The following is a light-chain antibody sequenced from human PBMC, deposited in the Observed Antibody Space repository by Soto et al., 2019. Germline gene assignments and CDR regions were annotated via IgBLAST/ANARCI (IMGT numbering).Light chain of an antibody. CDR1: QSVSSSY. Sequence: EIVLSQSPGTLSLSTGERATLSCRASQSVSSSYLAWYQQKPGQAPRLLIYGASSRATGIPDRFSGSGSGTDFTLTISRLEPEDFAVYYCQQYGSSPPITFGQGRLLEVK. V-gene: IGKV3-20*01. CDR3: QQYGSSPPIT. CDR2: GAS. J-gene: IGKJ5*01.